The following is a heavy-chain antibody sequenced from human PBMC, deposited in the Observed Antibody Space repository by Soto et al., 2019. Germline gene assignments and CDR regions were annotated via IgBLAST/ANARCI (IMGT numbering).Heavy chain of an antibody. J-gene: IGHJ6*02. D-gene: IGHD1-1*01. V-gene: IGHV1-3*01. CDR1: GYTFTSYA. CDR3: ASTTRGGYYYYGMDV. Sequence: GASVKVSCKASGYTFTSYATHWVRQAPGQRLEWMGWINAGNGNTKYSQKFQGRVTITRDTSASTAYMELSSLRSEDTAVYYCASTTRGGYYYYGMDVWGQGTTVTVSS. CDR2: INAGNGNT.